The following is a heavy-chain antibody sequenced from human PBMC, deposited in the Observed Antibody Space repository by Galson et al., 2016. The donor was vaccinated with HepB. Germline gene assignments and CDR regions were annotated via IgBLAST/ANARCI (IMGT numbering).Heavy chain of an antibody. Sequence: SLRLSCAASGFTFSNYDMNWVRQAPGEGLEWVAALRSDGHTQFYADSVKGRFTISRDNYKNTLYLHTNGLRAADTALYFCAKDFTIYTCASDYWGQGIPVTVSS. D-gene: IGHD3-10*01. CDR3: AKDFTIYTCASDY. J-gene: IGHJ4*02. CDR1: GFTFSNYD. CDR2: LRSDGHTQ. V-gene: IGHV3-33*03.